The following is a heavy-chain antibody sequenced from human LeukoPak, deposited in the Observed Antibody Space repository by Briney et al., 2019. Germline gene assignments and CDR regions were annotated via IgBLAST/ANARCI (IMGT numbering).Heavy chain of an antibody. CDR2: IYPGDSDT. D-gene: IGHD6-19*01. V-gene: IGHV5-51*01. CDR3: ARSWVAGYGTVLDY. CDR1: GSNFSNYW. J-gene: IGHJ4*02. Sequence: GGSLKISCKGSGSNFSNYWIGRVGQMPRERPEGMGIIYPGDSDTRYSPSFQGQVTISADKSISTAYLQWSSLRASDTAMYYCARSWVAGYGTVLDYWGQGTLVTVSS.